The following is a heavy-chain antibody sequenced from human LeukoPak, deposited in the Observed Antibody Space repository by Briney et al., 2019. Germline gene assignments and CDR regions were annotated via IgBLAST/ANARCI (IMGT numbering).Heavy chain of an antibody. Sequence: PSETLSLTCSASGASTSSRYWSWSRQFPGGTLEWIGHIYNAKNTKYNPSLTSRVTISVDTSRNQFSLSLTSLTAADTAIYYCAQTTGWPGFDFWGPGALVTVSS. J-gene: IGHJ4*02. CDR1: GASTSSRY. D-gene: IGHD6-19*01. CDR3: AQTTGWPGFDF. V-gene: IGHV4-59*08. CDR2: IYNAKNT.